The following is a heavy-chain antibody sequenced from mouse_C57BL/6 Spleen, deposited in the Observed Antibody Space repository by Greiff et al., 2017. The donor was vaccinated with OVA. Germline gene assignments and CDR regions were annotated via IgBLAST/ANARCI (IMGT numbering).Heavy chain of an antibody. Sequence: QVQLQQPGAELVKPGASVKMSCKASGYTFTSYWITWVKQRPGQGLVWIGDIYPGSGSTNYNEKFKSKATLTVDTSSSTAYMQLSSLTSEDSAVYYCARSVVATRAMDYWGQGTSVTVSS. CDR1: GYTFTSYW. V-gene: IGHV1-55*01. J-gene: IGHJ4*01. CDR2: IYPGSGST. D-gene: IGHD1-1*01. CDR3: ARSVVATRAMDY.